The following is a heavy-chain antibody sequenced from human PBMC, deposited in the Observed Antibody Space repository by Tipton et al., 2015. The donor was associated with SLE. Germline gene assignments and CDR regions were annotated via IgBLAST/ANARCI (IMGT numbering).Heavy chain of an antibody. V-gene: IGHV4-59*01. CDR2: IFYSGST. J-gene: IGHJ4*02. D-gene: IGHD4-17*01. Sequence: GLVKPSETLSLSCTVSGGSISLYYWSWIRQPPGKGLEWIGYIFYSGSTNYSPSLRSRVTISVDTSKNQFFLKLTSVTAADTAVYYCARDYGDYFDYWGQGTLVAVSS. CDR1: GGSISLYY. CDR3: ARDYGDYFDY.